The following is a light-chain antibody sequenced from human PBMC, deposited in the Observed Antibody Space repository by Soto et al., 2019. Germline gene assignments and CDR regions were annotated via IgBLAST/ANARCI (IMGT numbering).Light chain of an antibody. J-gene: IGLJ1*01. CDR3: SSYTSSSTLYV. V-gene: IGLV2-14*01. CDR2: EVN. Sequence: QSALTQPASVSGSPGQSITISYTGTSSDVGGYNYVSWYQQHPGKAPKLMIYEVNIRPSGVSNRFSGSKSGNTASLTISWLRAEDEADYYCSSYTSSSTLYVFGTGTKLTVL. CDR1: SSDVGGYNY.